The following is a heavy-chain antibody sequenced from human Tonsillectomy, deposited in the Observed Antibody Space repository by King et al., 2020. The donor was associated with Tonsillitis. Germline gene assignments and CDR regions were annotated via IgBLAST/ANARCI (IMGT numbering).Heavy chain of an antibody. V-gene: IGHV3-7*03. D-gene: IGHD2-15*01. CDR3: ARDYTPTGGSSYYDAFDS. Sequence: DVQLVESGGGLVQPGGSLRLSCVASEFTFSAYWMTWVRQAPGKGLEWVANINRDESQKHYVDSVKGRFTISRDNAKNCVYLQMNSLRAEDTALYYCARDYTPTGGSSYYDAFDSWGQGTKVTVSS. CDR1: EFTFSAYW. J-gene: IGHJ3*02. CDR2: INRDESQK.